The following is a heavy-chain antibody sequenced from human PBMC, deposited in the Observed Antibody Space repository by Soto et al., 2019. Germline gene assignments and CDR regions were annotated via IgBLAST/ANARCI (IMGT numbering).Heavy chain of an antibody. D-gene: IGHD6-19*01. V-gene: IGHV4-31*03. CDR3: ARLSSSGWPIHS. CDR2: TYYSENT. Sequence: SETLSLTCTVSGGSISSGGYYWNWIRQHPGKGLEWIGYTYYSENTYYNPSLNSRITISADTSKNPFSLKLSSVTAADTAVYYCARLSSSGWPIHSWGQGTLVTVSS. J-gene: IGHJ4*02. CDR1: GGSISSGGYY.